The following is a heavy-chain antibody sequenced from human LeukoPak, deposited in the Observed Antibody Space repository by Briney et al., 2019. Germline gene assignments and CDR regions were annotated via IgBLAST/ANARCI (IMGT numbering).Heavy chain of an antibody. CDR1: GGSISSSTYY. J-gene: IGHJ4*02. CDR3: ARGEQWLGSWFDY. V-gene: IGHV4-39*07. CDR2: IYYGGST. D-gene: IGHD6-19*01. Sequence: SETLSLTCTVSGGSISSSTYYWGWIRQPPGKGLEWIGSIYYGGSTYYNPSLKSRATISVDTSKNQFSLKLSSVTAADTAVYYCARGEQWLGSWFDYWGQGTLVTVSS.